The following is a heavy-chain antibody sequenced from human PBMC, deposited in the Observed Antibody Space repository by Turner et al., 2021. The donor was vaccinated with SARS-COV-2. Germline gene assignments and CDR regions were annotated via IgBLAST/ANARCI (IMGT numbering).Heavy chain of an antibody. Sequence: EVQLVESGGGLVKPGGSLRLSCAASGFTFSRYTMDWVRQAPGKGLEWVSSISSSSSYIYYADSVKGRFTISRDNAKNSLYLQMNSLRAEDTAVFYCARQGDYYDSSGYYPDAFDIWGQGTMVTVSS. CDR3: ARQGDYYDSSGYYPDAFDI. V-gene: IGHV3-21*01. CDR2: ISSSSSYI. J-gene: IGHJ3*02. D-gene: IGHD3-22*01. CDR1: GFTFSRYT.